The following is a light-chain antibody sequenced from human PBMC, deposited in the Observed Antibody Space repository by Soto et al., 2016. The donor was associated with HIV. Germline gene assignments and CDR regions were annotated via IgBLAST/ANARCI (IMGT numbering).Light chain of an antibody. CDR1: QRIGNL. CDR2: AAS. Sequence: DIQMTQSPSSVSASVGDRVSITCRASQRIGNLLAWYHQIPGRAPKLLISAASNLQSGVPSRFSGSGSGTDFTLTIAGLQPEDFATYFCQQASSVPFTFGPGTRVHFK. CDR3: QQASSVPFT. V-gene: IGKV1-12*01. J-gene: IGKJ3*01.